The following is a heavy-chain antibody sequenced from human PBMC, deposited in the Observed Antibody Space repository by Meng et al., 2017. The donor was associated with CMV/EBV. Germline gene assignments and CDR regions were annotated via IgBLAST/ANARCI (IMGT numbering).Heavy chain of an antibody. CDR3: ARSFDRNYYYYGIDV. CDR2: IYYSGST. D-gene: IGHD1-26*01. J-gene: IGHJ6*02. CDR1: GGSISSSNYF. V-gene: IGHV4-39*07. Sequence: GSLRLSCSVSGGSISSSNYFWGWIRQPPGKGLEWIGNIYYSGSTYYNLSLKSRVIMSVDTSKNQFSLKLFSVTAADTAVYYCARSFDRNYYYYGIDVWGQGTTVTVSS.